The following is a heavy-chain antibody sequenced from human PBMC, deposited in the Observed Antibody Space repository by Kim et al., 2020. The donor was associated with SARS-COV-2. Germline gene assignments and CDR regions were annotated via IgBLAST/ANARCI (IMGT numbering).Heavy chain of an antibody. Sequence: SETLSPTCAVYTGSFSGHYWSWIRQPPGKGLEWIGEIHQSGSPNYNPSLKSRVTISIDTSKNQFSLKLSSVTAADTAFYYCSRGRAGVVPAPILGLGPHYDYFIMDVWGHGTTVTVSS. V-gene: IGHV4-34*01. J-gene: IGHJ6*02. CDR2: IHQSGSP. D-gene: IGHD2-2*02. CDR1: TGSFSGHY. CDR3: SRGRAGVVPAPILGLGPHYDYFIMDV.